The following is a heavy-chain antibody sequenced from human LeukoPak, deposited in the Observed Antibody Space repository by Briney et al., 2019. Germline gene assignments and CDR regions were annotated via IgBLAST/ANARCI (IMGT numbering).Heavy chain of an antibody. CDR3: AREEQYSYSY. Sequence: GGSLRLSCAASGFTVSSNYMSWVRQAPGKGLEWVSVIYSGGSTYYADSVTGRFTIPRDNSKNTLYLQMNSLRAEDTAVYYCAREEQYSYSYWGQGTLVTVSS. V-gene: IGHV3-66*01. D-gene: IGHD5-18*01. J-gene: IGHJ4*02. CDR1: GFTVSSNY. CDR2: IYSGGST.